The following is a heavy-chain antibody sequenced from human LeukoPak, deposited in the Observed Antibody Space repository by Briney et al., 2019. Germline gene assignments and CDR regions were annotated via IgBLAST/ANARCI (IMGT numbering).Heavy chain of an antibody. J-gene: IGHJ4*02. V-gene: IGHV1-2*02. D-gene: IGHD5-12*01. CDR3: ARDGSLGY. Sequence: ASVKVSCKASGYTFTDHYIHWVRQAPGQGLEWMGWINSNNGATSDAQKFQGRVTMTRDTSISTAYMELTRLGSDDTAVYYCARDGSLGYWGQGTLVTVSS. CDR1: GYTFTDHY. CDR2: INSNNGAT.